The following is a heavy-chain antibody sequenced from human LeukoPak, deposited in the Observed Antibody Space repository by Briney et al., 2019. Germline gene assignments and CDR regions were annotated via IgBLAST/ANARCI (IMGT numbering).Heavy chain of an antibody. CDR3: ARVFGDYVYLYYYMDV. J-gene: IGHJ6*03. D-gene: IGHD4-17*01. CDR1: GGSISSSSYY. Sequence: PSQTLSLTCTVSGGSISSSSYYWGWIRQPPGKGLEWIGSIYYSGSTYYNPSLKSRVTISVDTSKNQFSLKLSSVTAADTAVYYCARVFGDYVYLYYYMDVWGKGTTVTVSS. V-gene: IGHV4-39*07. CDR2: IYYSGST.